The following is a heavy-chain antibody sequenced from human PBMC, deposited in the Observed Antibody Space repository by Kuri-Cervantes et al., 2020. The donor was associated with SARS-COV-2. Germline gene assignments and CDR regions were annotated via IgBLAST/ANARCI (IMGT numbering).Heavy chain of an antibody. J-gene: IGHJ5*02. V-gene: IGHV4-59*01. CDR1: GCSISSYY. D-gene: IGHD4-17*01. CDR2: IYYSGST. CDR3: ARELGLTTVNWFDP. Sequence: GSLRLSCTASGCSISSYYWSWIRQPPGKGLEWFVYIYYSGSTNYNPSLKSRVTISVDTSKNQFSLKLSSVTAADTAVYHCARELGLTTVNWFDPWGQGTLVTVSS.